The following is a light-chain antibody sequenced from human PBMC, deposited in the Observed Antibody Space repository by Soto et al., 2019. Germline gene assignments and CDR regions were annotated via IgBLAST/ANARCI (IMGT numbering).Light chain of an antibody. V-gene: IGKV3-20*01. Sequence: IAVTQAPGTLSLSPGERATLSCRASQRVSSNYVAWYQHKPGQAPRLLIHGASIRATGIPDRFSGSGSGTDFTLTISRLEPEDFAVYYCHQYGTLPYACGQGTKLPIK. CDR1: QRVSSNY. J-gene: IGKJ2*01. CDR2: GAS. CDR3: HQYGTLPYA.